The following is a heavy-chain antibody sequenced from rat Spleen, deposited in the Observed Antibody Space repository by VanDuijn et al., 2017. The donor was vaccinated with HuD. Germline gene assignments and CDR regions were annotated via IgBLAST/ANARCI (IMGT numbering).Heavy chain of an antibody. CDR1: DFSITNNY. V-gene: IGHV3-1*01. Sequence: EVQLQESGPGLVKPSQSLSLTCSVTDFSITNNYWGWIRQFPGNKMEWIGHISYTTSTTYNPSLKSRISITRDTSKNQFFLQLNSVTTEDTATYYCARYVRSYFDYWGQGVMVTVSS. CDR2: ISYTTST. CDR3: ARYVRSYFDY. J-gene: IGHJ2*01.